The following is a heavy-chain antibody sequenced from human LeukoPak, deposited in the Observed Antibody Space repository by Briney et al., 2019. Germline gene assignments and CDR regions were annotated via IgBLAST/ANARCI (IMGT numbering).Heavy chain of an antibody. V-gene: IGHV1-2*02. Sequence: ASVKVSCKASGYSFSDFYLNWVRQAPGQGLEWMGWINPYSDALIYAEKFQDRVTMTRDTSTATAYMELTRLTSDDTAVYYCATATVTHTRDPWGQGSLVTVSS. CDR1: GYSFSDFY. J-gene: IGHJ5*02. D-gene: IGHD1-1*01. CDR2: INPYSDAL. CDR3: ATATVTHTRDP.